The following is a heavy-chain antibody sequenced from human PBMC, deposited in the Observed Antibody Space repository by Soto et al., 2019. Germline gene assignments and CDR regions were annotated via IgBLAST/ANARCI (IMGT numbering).Heavy chain of an antibody. CDR2: ISYDGSNK. Sequence: GGSLRLSCAASGFTFSSYGMHWVRQAPGKGLEWVAVISYDGSNKYYADSVKGRFTISRDNSKNTLYLQMNSLRAEDTAVYYCAKSYSNYVDYWGQGTLVTVSS. J-gene: IGHJ4*02. CDR1: GFTFSSYG. CDR3: AKSYSNYVDY. D-gene: IGHD4-4*01. V-gene: IGHV3-30*18.